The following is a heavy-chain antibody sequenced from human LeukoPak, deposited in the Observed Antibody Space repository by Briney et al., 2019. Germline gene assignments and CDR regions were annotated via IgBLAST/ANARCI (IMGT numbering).Heavy chain of an antibody. V-gene: IGHV5-51*01. D-gene: IGHD6-13*01. J-gene: IGHJ4*02. CDR1: GYSFTSYW. CDR3: ARHGHIAAAGDY. Sequence: GESLKISWKGSGYSFTSYWIGWVRQMPGKGLEWMGIIYPVDSDTRYSPSFPGQVTISADKSINTAYLPWSSLKASDTAMYYCARHGHIAAAGDYWGQGALVTVSS. CDR2: IYPVDSDT.